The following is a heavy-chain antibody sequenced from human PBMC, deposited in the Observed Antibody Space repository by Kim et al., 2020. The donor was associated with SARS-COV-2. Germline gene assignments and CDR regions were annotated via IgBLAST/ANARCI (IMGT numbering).Heavy chain of an antibody. J-gene: IGHJ3*02. D-gene: IGHD2-21*01. CDR1: GYTLTELS. Sequence: ASVKVSCKVSGYTLTELSMHWVRQAPGKGLEWMGGFDPEDGETIYAQKFQGRVTMTEDTSTDTAYMELSSLRSEDTAVYYCATDHVVPDAFDIWGQGTMVTVSS. V-gene: IGHV1-24*01. CDR2: FDPEDGET. CDR3: ATDHVVPDAFDI.